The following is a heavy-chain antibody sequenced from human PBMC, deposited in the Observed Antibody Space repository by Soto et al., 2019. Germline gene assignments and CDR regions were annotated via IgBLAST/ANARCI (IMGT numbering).Heavy chain of an antibody. D-gene: IGHD6-13*01. Sequence: EVQLVESGGGLVKPGRSLRLSCAASGFTFDDYAMHWVRQAPGKGLEWVSGISWNSGSIGYADSVKGRFTISRDNAKNSLYLQMNSLRAEDTALYYCAKGDSSSFYYGMDVWGQGTTVTVSS. V-gene: IGHV3-9*01. CDR2: ISWNSGSI. J-gene: IGHJ6*02. CDR1: GFTFDDYA. CDR3: AKGDSSSFYYGMDV.